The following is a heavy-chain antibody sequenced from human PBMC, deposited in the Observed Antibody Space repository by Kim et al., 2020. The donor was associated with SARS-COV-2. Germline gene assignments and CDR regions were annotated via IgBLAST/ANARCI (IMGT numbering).Heavy chain of an antibody. D-gene: IGHD2-15*01. CDR2: GSTI. Sequence: GSTIYYAASVKGRFTISRDNAKNSLYLQMNSLRAEDTAVYYCGRARMVDYWGQGTLVTVSS. V-gene: IGHV3-11*01. J-gene: IGHJ4*02. CDR3: GRARMVDY.